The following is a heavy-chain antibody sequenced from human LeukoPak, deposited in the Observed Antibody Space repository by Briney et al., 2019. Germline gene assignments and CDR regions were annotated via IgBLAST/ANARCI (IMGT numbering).Heavy chain of an antibody. J-gene: IGHJ4*02. CDR1: GFTFSGYW. CDR2: IKQDGYEK. CDR3: ARDKIVGPTTLDY. D-gene: IGHD1-26*01. Sequence: GGSLRLSCEASGFTFSGYWMSWVRQTPEKGLEWVANIKQDGYEKYYADSVKGRFTISRDNAKNSLYLQMNSLKADDTAIYYCARDKIVGPTTLDYWGQGTLVTVSS. V-gene: IGHV3-7*01.